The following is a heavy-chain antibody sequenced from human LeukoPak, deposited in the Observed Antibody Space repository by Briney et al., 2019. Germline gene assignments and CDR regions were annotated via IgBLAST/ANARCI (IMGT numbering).Heavy chain of an antibody. J-gene: IGHJ4*02. CDR3: ARVSAAGANDY. CDR2: ISRSGSTI. D-gene: IGHD6-13*01. V-gene: IGHV3-48*03. Sequence: GGSLRLSCAASGFTFSSCEMNWVRQAPGKGLEWVSYISRSGSTIYYADSVKGRFTISRDNSKNTLYLQMNSLRAEDTAVYYCARVSAAGANDYWGQGTLVTVSS. CDR1: GFTFSSCE.